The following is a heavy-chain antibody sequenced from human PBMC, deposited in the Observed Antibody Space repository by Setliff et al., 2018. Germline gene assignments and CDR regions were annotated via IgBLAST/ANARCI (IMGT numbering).Heavy chain of an antibody. CDR2: ISVYNGDT. D-gene: IGHD5-18*01. J-gene: IGHJ4*02. V-gene: IGHV1-18*01. CDR3: ARAPSVELVTIRTNSWFTY. Sequence: ASVKVSCKASGYTFRNYAFAWVRQAPGQGLEWVGWISVYNGDTNYAQKFQGRVTLTADASTSTAYMELRSLTSDDSAFYYCARAPSVELVTIRTNSWFTYWGQGTLVTVSS. CDR1: GYTFRNYA.